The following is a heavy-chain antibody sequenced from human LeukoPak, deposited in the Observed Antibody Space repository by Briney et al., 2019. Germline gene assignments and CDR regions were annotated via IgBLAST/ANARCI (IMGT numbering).Heavy chain of an antibody. CDR2: IYGIDSTI. CDR3: ARDAYYYDSSSYYRNAFDT. V-gene: IGHV3-11*01. J-gene: IGHJ3*02. D-gene: IGHD3-22*01. CDR1: GFTFSDYY. Sequence: WGSLRLSCAASGFTFSDYYMSWIRQAPGKGLEWLSYIYGIDSTISYAASVKGRFTISRDNAKNSLYLQMNSLRAEDTAVYYCARDAYYYDSSSYYRNAFDTWGQGTVVTVSS.